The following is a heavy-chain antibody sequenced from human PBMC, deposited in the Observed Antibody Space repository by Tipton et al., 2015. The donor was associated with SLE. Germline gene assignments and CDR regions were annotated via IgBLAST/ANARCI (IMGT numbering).Heavy chain of an antibody. CDR2: IWYDGSNK. J-gene: IGHJ4*02. CDR1: GFTFTNYG. Sequence: SLRLSCVVPGFTFTNYGMHWVRQAPGKGLEWVAVIWYDGSNKYYADSVKGRFTISRDNSKNTLYLQMNSLRAEDTAVYYCARGGPVVAAKRPLNYWGQGTLVTVSS. D-gene: IGHD2-15*01. CDR3: ARGGPVVAAKRPLNY. V-gene: IGHV3-33*01.